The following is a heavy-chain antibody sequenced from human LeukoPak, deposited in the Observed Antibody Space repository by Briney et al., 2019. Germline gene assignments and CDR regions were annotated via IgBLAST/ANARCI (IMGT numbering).Heavy chain of an antibody. CDR3: AGEGEYGESYS. Sequence: SETLSLTCAVYGGSFSDYYWTWIRQPPGKGLEWIGEINHRGSTHYSPSLKSRVTISVDTSKKQFSLKLSSVTAADTAIYYCAGEGEYGESYSWGQGVLVIVSA. D-gene: IGHD2-21*01. V-gene: IGHV4-34*01. CDR2: INHRGST. CDR1: GGSFSDYY. J-gene: IGHJ4*02.